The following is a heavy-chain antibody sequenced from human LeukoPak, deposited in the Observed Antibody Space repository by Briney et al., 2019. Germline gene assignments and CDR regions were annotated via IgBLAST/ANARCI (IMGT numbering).Heavy chain of an antibody. CDR2: INHSGST. J-gene: IGHJ4*02. Sequence: SETLSLTCAVYGGSFSGYYWSWIRQPPGKGLEWIGEINHSGSTNYNPSLKSRVTISVDTSKNLFSLKLSSVTAADTAVYYCARAEQWLVYYFDYWGQGTLVTVSS. CDR3: ARAEQWLVYYFDY. CDR1: GGSFSGYY. V-gene: IGHV4-34*01. D-gene: IGHD6-19*01.